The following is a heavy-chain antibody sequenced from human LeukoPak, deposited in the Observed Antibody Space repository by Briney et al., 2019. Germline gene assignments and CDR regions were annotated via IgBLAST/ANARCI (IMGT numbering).Heavy chain of an antibody. J-gene: IGHJ4*02. Sequence: GASVKVSCKASGGTFSSYAISWVRQAPGQGLEWMGGIIPIFGTANYAQKFQGRVTITADGSTSTAYMELSSLRSEDTAVYYCARARPVKSKYDSSGYYYDWGQGTLVTVSS. CDR2: IIPIFGTA. D-gene: IGHD3-22*01. V-gene: IGHV1-69*13. CDR3: ARARPVKSKYDSSGYYYD. CDR1: GGTFSSYA.